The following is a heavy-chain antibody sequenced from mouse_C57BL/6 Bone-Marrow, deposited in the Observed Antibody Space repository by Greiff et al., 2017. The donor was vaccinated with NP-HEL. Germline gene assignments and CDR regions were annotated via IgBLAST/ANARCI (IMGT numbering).Heavy chain of an antibody. Sequence: QVQLQQPGAELVKPGASVKLSCKASGYTFTSYWMHWVKQRPGQGLEWIGMIHPNSGSTNYNEKFKSKATLTVDKSSSTAYMQLSSLTSEDSAVYYCARERGNWGPFDYWGQGTTLTVSS. CDR2: IHPNSGST. V-gene: IGHV1-64*01. J-gene: IGHJ2*01. CDR3: ARERGNWGPFDY. D-gene: IGHD4-1*01. CDR1: GYTFTSYW.